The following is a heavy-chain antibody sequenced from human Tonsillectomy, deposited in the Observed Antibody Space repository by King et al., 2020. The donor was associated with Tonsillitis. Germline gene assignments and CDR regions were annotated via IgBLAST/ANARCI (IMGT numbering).Heavy chain of an antibody. D-gene: IGHD1-26*01. V-gene: IGHV4-30-2*01. CDR3: ARVFSAARGWFDP. CDR1: GGSISSGGYS. CDR2: IYHIGST. J-gene: IGHJ5*02. Sequence: LQLQESGSGLVKPSQTLSLTCAVSGGSISSGGYSWSWIRQPPGKGLEWIGYIYHIGSTYYNPSLKSRVTISVDRSKNQFSLKLSSVTAADTAVYYCARVFSAARGWFDPWGQGTLVTVSS.